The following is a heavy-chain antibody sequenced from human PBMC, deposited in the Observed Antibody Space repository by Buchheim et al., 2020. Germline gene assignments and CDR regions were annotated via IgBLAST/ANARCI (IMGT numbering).Heavy chain of an antibody. D-gene: IGHD6-13*01. Sequence: QVQLVQSGAEVKKPGSSVKVSCKASGGTFSSYAISWVRQAPGQGLEWMGGIIPIFGTANYAQKFQGRVTITADKSTSTAYMELSSLRSEDTAVYYCARDQQQLVDVWDPYYYYGMDVWGQGTT. J-gene: IGHJ6*02. CDR2: IIPIFGTA. CDR1: GGTFSSYA. V-gene: IGHV1-69*06. CDR3: ARDQQQLVDVWDPYYYYGMDV.